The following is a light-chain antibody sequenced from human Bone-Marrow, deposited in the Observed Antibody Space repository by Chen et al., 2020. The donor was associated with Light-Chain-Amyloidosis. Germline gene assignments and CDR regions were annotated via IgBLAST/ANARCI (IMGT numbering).Light chain of an antibody. J-gene: IGKJ4*01. V-gene: IGKV3-20*01. CDR2: CSS. Sequence: EIVLTQSPGTLSLSPGEGANLSCRASQTISSNYLTWYQQELGQAPRLLIYCSSSRATGIPARFTGSGSGTDFTLTINRLEPEDFAMYYCQQYGTSPLTFGGGTKVEIK. CDR3: QQYGTSPLT. CDR1: QTISSNY.